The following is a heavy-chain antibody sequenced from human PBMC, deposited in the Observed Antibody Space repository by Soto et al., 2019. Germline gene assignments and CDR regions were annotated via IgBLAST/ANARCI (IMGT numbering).Heavy chain of an antibody. Sequence: HVQLQESGPGLVKPSETLSLTCTVSGGSISSYYWSWIRQPPGKGLEWIGYIYYSGSTNYNPSLKSRVTISVDTSKNQFSLKLSSVTAADTAVXXCXXXXXXPSSGYYMDVWGKGTTVTXSS. CDR1: GGSISSYY. CDR3: XXXXXXPSSGYYMDV. V-gene: IGHV4-59*08. CDR2: IYYSGST. J-gene: IGHJ6*03.